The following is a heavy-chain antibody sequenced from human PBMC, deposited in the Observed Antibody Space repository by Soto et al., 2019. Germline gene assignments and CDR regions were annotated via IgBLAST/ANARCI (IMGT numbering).Heavy chain of an antibody. Sequence: SETLSLTCTVSGDSISNDNYYWSWIRQPPGKGLEWIGHIYHSGSTYQNPSLKSRLTISITPSKKQFSLNLISVTAADTAVYYCASLVVVTAMRYFQHWGQGTLVTVSS. V-gene: IGHV4-30-4*01. CDR3: ASLVVVTAMRYFQH. D-gene: IGHD2-21*02. CDR2: IYHSGST. CDR1: GDSISNDNYY. J-gene: IGHJ1*01.